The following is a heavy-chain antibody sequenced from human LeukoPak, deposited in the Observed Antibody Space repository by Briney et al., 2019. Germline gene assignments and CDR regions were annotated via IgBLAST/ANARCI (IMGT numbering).Heavy chain of an antibody. Sequence: SETLSLTCTVSGGSISSGGYYWSWIRQHPGKGLEWIGYIYYSGSTYYNPSLKSRVTISVDTSKNQFSLKLSSVTAADTAVYYCARIELGTFDYWGQGTLVTVSS. D-gene: IGHD7-27*01. CDR3: ARIELGTFDY. CDR1: GGSISSGGYY. J-gene: IGHJ4*02. V-gene: IGHV4-31*03. CDR2: IYYSGST.